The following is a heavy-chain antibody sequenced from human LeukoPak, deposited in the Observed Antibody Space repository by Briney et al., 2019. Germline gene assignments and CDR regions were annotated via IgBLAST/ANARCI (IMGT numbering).Heavy chain of an antibody. J-gene: IGHJ3*02. Sequence: ASVTVSRKVSGYTLTELSMHWVRQAPGKGLEWMGGFDPEAGETIYAQKFQGRVTMTEDTSTDTAYMELSSLRSEDTAVYYCATRRKAAPDAFDIWGQGTMVTVSS. CDR1: GYTLTELS. CDR3: ATRRKAAPDAFDI. CDR2: FDPEAGET. V-gene: IGHV1-24*01. D-gene: IGHD2-15*01.